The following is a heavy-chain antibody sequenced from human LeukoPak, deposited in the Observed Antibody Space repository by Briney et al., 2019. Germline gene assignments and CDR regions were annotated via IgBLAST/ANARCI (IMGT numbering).Heavy chain of an antibody. CDR1: GYTFTSYD. D-gene: IGHD3-3*01. Sequence: ASVKVSCKASGYTFTSYDINWVRQATGQGLEWMGWMNPNSGNTGYAQKLQGRVTMTTDTSTSTAYMELWSLRSDDTAVYYCARESGPANFDYWGQGTLVTVSS. CDR3: ARESGPANFDY. J-gene: IGHJ4*02. V-gene: IGHV1-8*01. CDR2: MNPNSGNT.